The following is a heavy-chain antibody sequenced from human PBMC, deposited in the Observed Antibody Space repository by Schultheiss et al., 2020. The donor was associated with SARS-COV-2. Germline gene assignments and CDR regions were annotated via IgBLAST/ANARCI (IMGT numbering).Heavy chain of an antibody. V-gene: IGHV4-59*08. CDR3: AKLGSGYYYLEYFQH. J-gene: IGHJ1*01. CDR2: IYYSGST. D-gene: IGHD3-22*01. CDR1: GGSISSYY. Sequence: SETLSLTCTVSGGSISSYYWSWIRQPPGKGLEWIGYIYYSGSTYYNPSLKSRVTISVDTSKNQFSLKLSSVTAADTAVYYCAKLGSGYYYLEYFQHWGQGTLVTVSS.